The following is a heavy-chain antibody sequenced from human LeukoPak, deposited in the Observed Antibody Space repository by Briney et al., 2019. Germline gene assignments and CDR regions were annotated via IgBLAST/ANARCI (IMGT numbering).Heavy chain of an antibody. CDR1: GGTFISYA. Sequence: SVKVSCKAAGGTFISYAISWVRQAPGQGLEWMGGIIPIFRTANYAQKFQGRVTITKHESTSTAYMELSSLRSEDTAVYYCAITARSSSDLMYYYYYYMDVWGKGTTVTVSS. J-gene: IGHJ6*03. CDR2: IIPIFRTA. CDR3: AITARSSSDLMYYYYYYMDV. V-gene: IGHV1-69*05. D-gene: IGHD6-6*01.